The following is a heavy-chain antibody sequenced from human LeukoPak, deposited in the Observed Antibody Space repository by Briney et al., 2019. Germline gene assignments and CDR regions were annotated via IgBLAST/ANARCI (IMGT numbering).Heavy chain of an antibody. CDR2: ISSSSSYI. CDR1: GFTFSGYS. CDR3: ARDPYSSSWPGWFDP. D-gene: IGHD6-13*01. Sequence: PGGSLRLSCAASGFTFSGYSMNWVRQAPGKGLEWVSSISSSSSYIYYADSVKGRFTISRDNAKNSLYLQMNSLRAEDTAVYYCARDPYSSSWPGWFDPWGQGTLVTVSS. J-gene: IGHJ5*02. V-gene: IGHV3-21*01.